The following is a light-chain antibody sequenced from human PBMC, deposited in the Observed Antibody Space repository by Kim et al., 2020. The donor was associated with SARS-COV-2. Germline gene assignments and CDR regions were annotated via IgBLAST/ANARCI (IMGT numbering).Light chain of an antibody. V-gene: IGLV2-8*01. J-gene: IGLJ3*02. Sequence: QSALTQPPSASGSPGQSVTISCTGTSSDVGAYKYVSWFQQHPGKAPKLIIYEVSKRPSGVPDRFSGSKSGNTASLTASGLHTEEEADYYCSSYAGRNWVFGGGTQLTVL. CDR1: SSDVGAYKY. CDR2: EVS. CDR3: SSYAGRNWV.